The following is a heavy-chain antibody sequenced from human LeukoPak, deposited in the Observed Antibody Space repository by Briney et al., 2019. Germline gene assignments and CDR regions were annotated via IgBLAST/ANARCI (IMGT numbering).Heavy chain of an antibody. CDR2: IYHSGST. V-gene: IGHV4-38-2*02. D-gene: IGHD6-19*01. CDR3: ARSRHQAVADPYYFDY. J-gene: IGHJ4*02. Sequence: SETLSLTCTVSGYSISSGYYWGWIRQPPGKGLEWIGSIYHSGSTYYNPSLKSRVTISVDTSKNQFSLKLSSVTAADTAVYYCARSRHQAVADPYYFDYWGQGTLVTVSS. CDR1: GYSISSGYY.